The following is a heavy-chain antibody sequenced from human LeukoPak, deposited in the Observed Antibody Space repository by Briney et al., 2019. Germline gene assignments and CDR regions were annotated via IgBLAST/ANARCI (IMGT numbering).Heavy chain of an antibody. CDR1: GFTFSSYW. J-gene: IGHJ4*02. V-gene: IGHV3-74*01. CDR2: INSDGSST. CDR3: ARLVLWFGESSFDY. Sequence: PGGSLRLSCAASGFTFSSYWMHWVRHAPGKGLVWVSRINSDGSSTSYADSVKGRFTISRDNPKNTLYLQMNSLRAEDTAVYYCARLVLWFGESSFDYWGQGTLVTVSS. D-gene: IGHD3-10*01.